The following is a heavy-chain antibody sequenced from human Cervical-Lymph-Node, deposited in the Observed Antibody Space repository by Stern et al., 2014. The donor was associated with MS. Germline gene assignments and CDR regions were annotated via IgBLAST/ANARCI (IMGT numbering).Heavy chain of an antibody. D-gene: IGHD1-26*01. CDR2: IYLSDSDT. V-gene: IGHV5-51*01. Sequence: EVQLVQSGPEVKKPGESLKISCWGSGDRYPSYWIAWVRQMPGKGLEGMGMIYLSDSDTKYSPAFQGRVTISADKSTNTAYLQWSRLEPSDSAMYYCARQGASFQYFQTWGQGTLVSVSS. CDR1: GDRYPSYW. CDR3: ARQGASFQYFQT. J-gene: IGHJ1*01.